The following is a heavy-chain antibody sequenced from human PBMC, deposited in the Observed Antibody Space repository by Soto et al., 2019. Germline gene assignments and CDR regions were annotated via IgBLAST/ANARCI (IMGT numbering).Heavy chain of an antibody. J-gene: IGHJ4*02. CDR1: GDSIRSYY. D-gene: IGHD1-20*01. CDR3: AREQYNWKI. CDR2: VFHTGNT. Sequence: SETLSLTCSVSGDSIRSYYWTWIRQPPGKGLQWIGCVFHTGNTNYNPSLKSRVTISEDASKNQVSLRLTSVTAADTAVYFCAREQYNWKIWGQGTLVTVYS. V-gene: IGHV4-59*01.